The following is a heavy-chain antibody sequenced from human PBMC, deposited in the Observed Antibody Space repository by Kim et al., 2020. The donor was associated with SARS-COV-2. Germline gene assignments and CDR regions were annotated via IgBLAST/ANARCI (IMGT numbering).Heavy chain of an antibody. V-gene: IGHV3-23*01. J-gene: IGHJ4*02. D-gene: IGHD6-19*01. CDR2: ISGSGGST. CDR3: AKDWDIAVAVTLFDY. Sequence: GGSLRLSCAASGFTFSSYAMSWVRQAPGKGLEWVSAISGSGGSTYYADSVKGRFTISRDNSKNTLYLQMNSLRAEDTAVYYCAKDWDIAVAVTLFDYWGQGTLVTVSS. CDR1: GFTFSSYA.